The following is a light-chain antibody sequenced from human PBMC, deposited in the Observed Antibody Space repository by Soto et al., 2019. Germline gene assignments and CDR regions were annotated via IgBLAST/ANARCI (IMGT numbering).Light chain of an antibody. CDR3: QQFHRYSLT. V-gene: IGKV1-5*01. Sequence: DIQMTQSPPSLSASVGDRVTITCRASQGIHMCLAWYQQKAGEAPKVLIYAASTLDGGVPSRFSGSGSGTDFALTISSLQANDSATYFCQQFHRYSLTFAKGTKVEIK. J-gene: IGKJ4*02. CDR1: QGIHMC. CDR2: AAS.